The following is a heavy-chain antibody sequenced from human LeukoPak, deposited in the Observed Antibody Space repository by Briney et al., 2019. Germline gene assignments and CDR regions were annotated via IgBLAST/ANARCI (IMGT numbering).Heavy chain of an antibody. CDR2: IKQDGSEK. CDR1: GFTFSSYW. V-gene: IGHV3-7*03. D-gene: IGHD6-13*01. Sequence: GGSLRLSCAASGFTFSSYWMSWVRQAPGKGLEWVANIKQDGSEKYYVDSVKGRFTISRDNAKNLLYLQMNSLRAEDTAVYYCARDSSSWFYYYYGMDVWGQGTTVTVSS. CDR3: ARDSSSWFYYYYGMDV. J-gene: IGHJ6*02.